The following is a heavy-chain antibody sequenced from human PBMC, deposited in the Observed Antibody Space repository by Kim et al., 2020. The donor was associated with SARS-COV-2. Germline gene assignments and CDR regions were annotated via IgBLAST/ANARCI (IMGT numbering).Heavy chain of an antibody. Sequence: ASVKVSCKASGYTFTSYAMHWVRQAPGQRREWMGWIHTGNGNTKYSQKFQGRVTITRYTSASTAFMELSSLRSEDTAVYYCARDHRSCSSTTCYGEAIDYWGQGTLVTVSP. CDR1: GYTFTSYA. CDR3: ARDHRSCSSTTCYGEAIDY. D-gene: IGHD2-2*01. CDR2: IHTGNGNT. V-gene: IGHV1-3*04. J-gene: IGHJ4*02.